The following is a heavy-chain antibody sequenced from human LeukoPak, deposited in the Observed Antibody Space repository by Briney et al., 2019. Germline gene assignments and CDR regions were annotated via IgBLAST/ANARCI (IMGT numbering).Heavy chain of an antibody. J-gene: IGHJ3*02. Sequence: SQTLSLNCAVSGVSISSGSYYWSWIRQPAGKGLEWIGRIYTSGSTNDNPSLKSRVTMSLDTSKNQFSLKLNSVTAADTAVYYCARVSYTTGGHAFDIWGQGTVVTVSS. CDR2: IYTSGST. CDR1: GVSISSGSYY. D-gene: IGHD1-14*01. V-gene: IGHV4-61*02. CDR3: ARVSYTTGGHAFDI.